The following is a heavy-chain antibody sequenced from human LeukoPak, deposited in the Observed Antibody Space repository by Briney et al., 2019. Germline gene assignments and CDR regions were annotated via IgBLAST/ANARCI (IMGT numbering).Heavy chain of an antibody. Sequence: SGGSLRLSCAASGFTFSDYYMSWIRQAPGKGLEWIGYIYYSGSTNYNPSLKSRVTISVDTSKNQFSLKLSSVTAADTAVYYCARSKDILTGYCFDYWGQGTLVTVSS. CDR3: ARSKDILTGYCFDY. D-gene: IGHD3-9*01. CDR2: IYYSGST. J-gene: IGHJ4*02. CDR1: GFTFSDYY. V-gene: IGHV4-59*01.